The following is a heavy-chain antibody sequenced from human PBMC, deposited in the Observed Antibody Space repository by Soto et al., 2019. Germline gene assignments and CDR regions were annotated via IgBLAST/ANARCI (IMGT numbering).Heavy chain of an antibody. V-gene: IGHV3-33*01. CDR3: ARVQSGYDNWFDP. Sequence: GGSLRLSCAASGFTFSSYGMHWVRQAPGKGLEWVAVIWYDGSNKYYADSVKGRFTISRDNSKNTLYLQMNSLRAEDTAVYYCARVQSGYDNWFDPWGQGTLVTVSS. CDR1: GFTFSSYG. CDR2: IWYDGSNK. D-gene: IGHD5-12*01. J-gene: IGHJ5*02.